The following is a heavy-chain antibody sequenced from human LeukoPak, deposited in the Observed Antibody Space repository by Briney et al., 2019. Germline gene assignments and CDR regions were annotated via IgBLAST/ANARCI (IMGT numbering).Heavy chain of an antibody. J-gene: IGHJ4*02. CDR3: ARDRGYDYVWGSYRYDY. Sequence: SETLSLTCTVSGGSISSYYWSWIRQPPGKGLEWIGCIYYSGSTNYNPSLKSRVTISVDTSKNQFSLKLSSVTAADTAVYYCARDRGYDYVWGSYRYDYWGQGTLVTVSS. V-gene: IGHV4-59*01. D-gene: IGHD3-16*02. CDR1: GGSISSYY. CDR2: IYYSGST.